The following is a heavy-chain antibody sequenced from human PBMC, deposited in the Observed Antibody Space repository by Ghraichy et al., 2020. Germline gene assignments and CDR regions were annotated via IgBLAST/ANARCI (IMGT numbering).Heavy chain of an antibody. CDR3: ARGALDTTRLIDM. CDR2: ISTSSNYI. V-gene: IGHV3-21*01. Sequence: GGSLRLSCAASGFHFSSFDMRCVRRAPGKGLEWVSSISTSSNYIYYADSVRGRFTISRDNAKNSLYLQINSLRVEDTALYYCARGALDTTRLIDMWGLGTMVTVSS. D-gene: IGHD1-26*01. J-gene: IGHJ3*02. CDR1: GFHFSSFD.